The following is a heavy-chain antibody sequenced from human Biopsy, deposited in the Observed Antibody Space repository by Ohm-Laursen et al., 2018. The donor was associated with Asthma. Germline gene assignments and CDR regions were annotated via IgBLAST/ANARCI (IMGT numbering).Heavy chain of an antibody. CDR1: GGTFNTYA. CDR2: INSVFGTT. J-gene: IGHJ4*02. V-gene: IGHV1-69*01. Sequence: SSVKVSCKSLGGTFNTYAIGRVRQAPGQGLEWMGGINSVFGTTTYPQKFQDRVTITADDSTSTVYMELSSLRSEDTAVYYCARKAGSCISRTCYSLDFWGQGTLVTVSS. D-gene: IGHD2-2*01. CDR3: ARKAGSCISRTCYSLDF.